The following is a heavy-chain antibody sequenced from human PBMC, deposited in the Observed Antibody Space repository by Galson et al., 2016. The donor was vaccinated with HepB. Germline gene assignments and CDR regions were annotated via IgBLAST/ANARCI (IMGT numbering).Heavy chain of an antibody. V-gene: IGHV5-51*01. CDR1: GYTFTIYW. D-gene: IGHD4/OR15-4a*01. CDR2: IYPGDSQT. J-gene: IGHJ3*02. Sequence: QSGAEVKKPGESLKISCKGSGYTFTIYWIAWVRQMHGKGLEWMRIIYPGDSQTIYSASFQGQVTISVEKSISTAYLQWSSLKASDTAMYYCARRTYGAPFFIWGQGTMVTVSS. CDR3: ARRTYGAPFFI.